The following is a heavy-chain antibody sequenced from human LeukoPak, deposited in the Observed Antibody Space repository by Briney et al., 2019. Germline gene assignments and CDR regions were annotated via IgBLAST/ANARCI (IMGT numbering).Heavy chain of an antibody. V-gene: IGHV3-15*01. Sequence: PGGSLRLSCEASGLTFSSYWMTWVRQAPGKGLEWVGRIKSKTDGGTTDYAAPVKGRFTISRDDSKNTLYLQMNSLKTEDTAVYYCTTGALPRAFWSLIANPSREYYYYGMDVWGQGTTVTVSS. D-gene: IGHD3-3*01. J-gene: IGHJ6*02. CDR1: GLTFSSYW. CDR3: TTGALPRAFWSLIANPSREYYYYGMDV. CDR2: IKSKTDGGTT.